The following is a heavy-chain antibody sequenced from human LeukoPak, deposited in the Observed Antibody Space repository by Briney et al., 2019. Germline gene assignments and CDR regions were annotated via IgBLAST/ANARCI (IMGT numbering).Heavy chain of an antibody. CDR1: GGSISSGGYY. Sequence: SQTLSLTCTVSGGSISSGGYYWSWIRQHPGKGLEWTGYIQQSGSTNYNPSLKSRVTISVDTSKNQFSLKLSSVTAADTAVYYCAREGDTYYYDSSGRSAFDIWGQGTMVTVSS. D-gene: IGHD3-22*01. J-gene: IGHJ3*02. CDR3: AREGDTYYYDSSGRSAFDI. V-gene: IGHV4-31*03. CDR2: IQQSGST.